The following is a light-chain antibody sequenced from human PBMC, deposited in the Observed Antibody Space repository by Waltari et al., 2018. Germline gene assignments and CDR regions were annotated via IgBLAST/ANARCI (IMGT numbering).Light chain of an antibody. CDR3: QKYNDWPRT. J-gene: IGKJ1*01. CDR1: QSFSRN. CDR2: GAS. Sequence: EIVMTQSPATLSVSPGERATLSCRASQSFSRNFAWYQQKPGQSPRLLFYGASTRATGIAARFSGSGCGTVFTLTISRLQSEDFALYYCQKYNDWPRTFGQGTKVEIK. V-gene: IGKV3-15*01.